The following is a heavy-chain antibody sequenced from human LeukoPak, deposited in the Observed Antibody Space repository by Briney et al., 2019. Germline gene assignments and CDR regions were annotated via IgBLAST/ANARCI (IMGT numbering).Heavy chain of an antibody. CDR3: AKDKYSSSLSEFDY. CDR1: GFSFDDHA. CDR2: ISWNSNSI. Sequence: PGGSLRLSCAASGFSFDDHAMHWVRQAPGKGLEWVSGISWNSNSIGYADSVKGRFTISRDNAKNSLYLQMNNLTYEDTALYYCAKDKYSSSLSEFDYWGQGTLVTVSS. D-gene: IGHD6-13*01. V-gene: IGHV3-9*01. J-gene: IGHJ4*02.